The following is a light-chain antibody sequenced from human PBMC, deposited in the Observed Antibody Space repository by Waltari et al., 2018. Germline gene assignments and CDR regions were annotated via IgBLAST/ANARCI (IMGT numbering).Light chain of an antibody. V-gene: IGLV2-14*01. J-gene: IGLJ2*01. Sequence: QSALTQPASVSGSPGQSITISCTGTSSDVGGYNYVSWYQQHPGKAPKLMIYDVSKRPSGVSHRCSGSKSGNTASLTISGLQAEDEADYYCSSYTSSSTFVVFGGGTKLTVL. CDR3: SSYTSSSTFVV. CDR2: DVS. CDR1: SSDVGGYNY.